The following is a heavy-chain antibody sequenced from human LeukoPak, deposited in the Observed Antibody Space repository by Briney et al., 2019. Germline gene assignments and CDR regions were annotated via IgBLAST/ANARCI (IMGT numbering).Heavy chain of an antibody. V-gene: IGHV3-48*02. CDR3: ARGALDFDY. Sequence: GGSLRLSCAASGFTFSSYSMNWVRQAPGKGLEWVSYISSSSSTIYYADSVKGRFTISRDDAKNSLYLHMNSLKDEDTAVYYCARGALDFDYWGQGTLVTVSS. CDR1: GFTFSSYS. CDR2: ISSSSSTI. J-gene: IGHJ4*02.